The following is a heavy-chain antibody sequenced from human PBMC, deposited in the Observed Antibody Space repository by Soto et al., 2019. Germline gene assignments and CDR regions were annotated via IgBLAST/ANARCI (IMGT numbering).Heavy chain of an antibody. J-gene: IGHJ6*02. D-gene: IGHD6-6*01. V-gene: IGHV1-69*01. CDR2: IIPIFGTA. Sequence: QVQLVQSGAEVKKPGSSVKVSCKASGGTFSSYAISWVRQAPGQGLEWMGGIIPIFGTANYAQKFQGRVTITADDSTSTAYIELSNLRTEYTAVYYCARDKGAPAAARPKYGMDVWGQGTTVTVSS. CDR1: GGTFSSYA. CDR3: ARDKGAPAAARPKYGMDV.